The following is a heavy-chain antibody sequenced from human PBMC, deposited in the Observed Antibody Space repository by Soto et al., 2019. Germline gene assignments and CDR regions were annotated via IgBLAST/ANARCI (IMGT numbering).Heavy chain of an antibody. CDR3: ARDVGTVTTNFDY. J-gene: IGHJ4*02. CDR2: IYYSGNT. V-gene: IGHV4-59*01. CDR1: GGSISSYY. D-gene: IGHD4-17*01. Sequence: SETLSLTCTVSGGSISSYYWSWIRQPPGKGLEWIGYIYYSGNTNYNPSLKSRVTISVDTSKNQFSLKLSSVTAADTAVYYCARDVGTVTTNFDYWGQGTLVTVSS.